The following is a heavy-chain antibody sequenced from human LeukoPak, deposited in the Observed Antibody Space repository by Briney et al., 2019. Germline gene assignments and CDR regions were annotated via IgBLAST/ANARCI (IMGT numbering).Heavy chain of an antibody. J-gene: IGHJ5*02. CDR1: GYTLTELS. CDR2: FDPEDGET. Sequence: ASVKVSCKVSGYTLTELSMHWVRQAPGKGLEWMGGFDPEDGETIYAQKFQGRVTMTEDTSTDTAYMELSSLRSEDTAVYYCATGKPGITGTTNWFDRWGQGTLVTVSS. D-gene: IGHD1-20*01. CDR3: ATGKPGITGTTNWFDR. V-gene: IGHV1-24*01.